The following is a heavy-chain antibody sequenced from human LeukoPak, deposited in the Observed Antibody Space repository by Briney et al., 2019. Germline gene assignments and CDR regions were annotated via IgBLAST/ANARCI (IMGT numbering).Heavy chain of an antibody. D-gene: IGHD3-22*01. Sequence: PSETLSLTCTVSGGSISSYYWSWIRQPPGKGLEWIGYIYYSGSTNYNPSLKSRVTISVDTSKNQFSLKLSSVTAADTAVYYCARPYYYDSSGYSHHDAFDIWGQGTMVTVSS. CDR3: ARPYYYDSSGYSHHDAFDI. CDR1: GGSISSYY. J-gene: IGHJ3*02. CDR2: IYYSGST. V-gene: IGHV4-59*01.